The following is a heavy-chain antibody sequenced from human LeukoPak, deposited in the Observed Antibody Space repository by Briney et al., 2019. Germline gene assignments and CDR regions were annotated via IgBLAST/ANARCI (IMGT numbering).Heavy chain of an antibody. V-gene: IGHV3-30*02. J-gene: IGHJ2*01. D-gene: IGHD4-17*01. Sequence: GGSLRLSCAASGFTFSSYGMHWVRQAPGKGLEWVAFIRYDGSNKYYADSVKGRFTISRDNSKNTLYLQMNSLRVEDTAVYYCARDDDYGDYVVANWYFDLWGRGTLVTVSS. CDR3: ARDDDYGDYVVANWYFDL. CDR2: IRYDGSNK. CDR1: GFTFSSYG.